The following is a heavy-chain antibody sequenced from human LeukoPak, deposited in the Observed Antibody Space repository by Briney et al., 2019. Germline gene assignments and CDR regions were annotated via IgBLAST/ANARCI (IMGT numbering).Heavy chain of an antibody. CDR1: GGSFSDYY. CDR2: INHSGST. CDR3: ARERPDCSSTSCQGLWCFEI. J-gene: IGHJ3*02. V-gene: IGHV4-34*01. Sequence: PSETLSLTCAVYGGSFSDYYWSWIRQPPGKGLEWIGEINHSGSTNYNPFLKSRVTISVDTSKNQFSLKLSSVTAADTAVYYCARERPDCSSTSCQGLWCFEIWGQGTMVTVSS. D-gene: IGHD2-2*01.